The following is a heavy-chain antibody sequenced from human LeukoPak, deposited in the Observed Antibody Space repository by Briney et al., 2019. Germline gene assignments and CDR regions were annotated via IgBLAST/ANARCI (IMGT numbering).Heavy chain of an antibody. CDR2: INWNGGST. Sequence: GGSLRLSCAASGFTFDDYGMSWVRQAPGKGLEWVSGINWNGGSTVYADSVKGRFTISRDNAKNSLYLQMNSLRAEDTALYYCARGPNYDILTGYYNYWGQGTLVTVSS. CDR3: ARGPNYDILTGYYNY. V-gene: IGHV3-20*04. CDR1: GFTFDDYG. D-gene: IGHD3-9*01. J-gene: IGHJ4*02.